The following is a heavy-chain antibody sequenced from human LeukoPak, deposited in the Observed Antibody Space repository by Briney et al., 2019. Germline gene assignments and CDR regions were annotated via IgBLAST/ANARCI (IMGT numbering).Heavy chain of an antibody. CDR2: IHYSGST. CDR1: GGSISSSNYY. Sequence: SETLSLTCAVSGGSISSSNYYWGWIRQPPGKGLEWIGSIHYSGSTYYNPSLKSRVTISVDTSKNQFSLKLSSVTAADTAVYYCARGSSSGSYHPLDPWGQGTLVTVSS. CDR3: ARGSSSGSYHPLDP. V-gene: IGHV4-39*07. J-gene: IGHJ5*02. D-gene: IGHD3-10*01.